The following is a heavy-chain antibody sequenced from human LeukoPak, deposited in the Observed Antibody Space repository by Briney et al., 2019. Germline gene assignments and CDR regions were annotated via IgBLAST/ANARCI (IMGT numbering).Heavy chain of an antibody. CDR3: AGGKGFLLDY. J-gene: IGHJ4*02. CDR1: GFTSSSYS. Sequence: PGGSLRLSCAASGFTSSSYSMNWVRQAPGKGLEWVSSISSSSSYIYYADSVKGRFTISRDNAKNSLDLQMNSLGADDTALYFCAGGKGFLLDYWGQGSLVTVSS. CDR2: ISSSSSYI. V-gene: IGHV3-21*01.